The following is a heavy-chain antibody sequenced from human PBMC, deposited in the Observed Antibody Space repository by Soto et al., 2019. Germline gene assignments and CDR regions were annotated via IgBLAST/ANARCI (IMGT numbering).Heavy chain of an antibody. CDR1: GGSISSYY. Sequence: SETLSLTSSVSGGSISSYYWSWIRQPPGKGLEWIGYIYYSGSTNYNPSLKSRVTISVDTSKNQFSLKLSSVTAADTAVYYCARDRYSLDYWGQGTLVTVS. D-gene: IGHD5-12*01. V-gene: IGHV4-59*01. CDR2: IYYSGST. CDR3: ARDRYSLDY. J-gene: IGHJ4*02.